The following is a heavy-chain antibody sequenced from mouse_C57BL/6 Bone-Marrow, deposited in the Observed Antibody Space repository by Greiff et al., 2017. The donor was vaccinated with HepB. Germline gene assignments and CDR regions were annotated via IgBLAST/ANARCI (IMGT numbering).Heavy chain of an antibody. J-gene: IGHJ1*03. CDR3: ANLYDGYHGRYWYFDV. D-gene: IGHD2-3*01. V-gene: IGHV3-6*01. CDR1: GYSITSGYY. Sequence: EVKLMESGPGLVKPSQSLSLTCSVTGYSITSGYYWNWIRQFPGNKLEWMGYISYDGSNNYNPSLKNRISITRDTSKNQFFLKLNSVTTEDTATYYCANLYDGYHGRYWYFDVWGTGTTVTVSS. CDR2: ISYDGSN.